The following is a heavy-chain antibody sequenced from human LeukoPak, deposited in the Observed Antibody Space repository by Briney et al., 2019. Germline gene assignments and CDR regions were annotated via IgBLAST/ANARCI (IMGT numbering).Heavy chain of an antibody. V-gene: IGHV4-59*01. CDR2: IYYSGST. CDR1: GGSISSYY. D-gene: IGHD3-10*01. J-gene: IGHJ4*02. Sequence: SETLSLTCTVSGGSISSYYWSWIRQPPGKGLEWIGYIYYSGSTNYNPSLKSRVTISVGTSKNQFSLKLSSVTAAVTAVYYCASFSSDGSGYDYWGQGTLVTVSS. CDR3: ASFSSDGSGYDY.